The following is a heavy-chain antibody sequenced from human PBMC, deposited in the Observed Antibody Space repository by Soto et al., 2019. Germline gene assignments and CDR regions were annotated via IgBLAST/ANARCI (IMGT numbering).Heavy chain of an antibody. V-gene: IGHV1-69*01. D-gene: IGHD1-20*01. CDR3: ARAGRYPTSSYNYGIAV. CDR1: GGTFSTYS. J-gene: IGHJ6*02. Sequence: QVQLVQSGAEVKKPGSSVKVSCKASGGTFSTYSISWVRQAPGQGLAWMGASPPIFGTSKYAQNFQARVTLTAHESTSTAYMELSRLRSDDTAVYYCARAGRYPTSSYNYGIAVWGQGTTVTFSS. CDR2: SPPIFGTS.